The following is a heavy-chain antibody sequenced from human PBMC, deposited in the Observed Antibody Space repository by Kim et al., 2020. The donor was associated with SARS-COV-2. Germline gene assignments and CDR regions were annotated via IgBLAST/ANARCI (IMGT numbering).Heavy chain of an antibody. D-gene: IGHD4-17*01. V-gene: IGHV4-31*03. CDR1: GGSISSGGYY. Sequence: SETLSLTCTVSGGSISSGGYYWSWIRQHPGKGLEWIGYIYYSGSTYYNPSLKSRVTISVDTSKNQFSLKLSSVTAADTAVYYCARDWAAVTTGLAFDIWGQGTMVTVSS. CDR2: IYYSGST. J-gene: IGHJ3*02. CDR3: ARDWAAVTTGLAFDI.